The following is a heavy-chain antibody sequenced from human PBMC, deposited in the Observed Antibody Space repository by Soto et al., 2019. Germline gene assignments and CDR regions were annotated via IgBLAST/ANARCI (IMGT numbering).Heavy chain of an antibody. V-gene: IGHV4-30-4*01. CDR3: ARASPDYYDSSGYYYGYIDY. CDR2: IYYSGST. Sequence: PSETLSLTCTVSGGSISSGDYYWSWIRQPPGKGLEWIGYIYYSGSTYYNPSLKSRVTISVDTSKNQFSLKLSSVTAADTAVYYCARASPDYYDSSGYYYGYIDYWGQGTLVTVSS. D-gene: IGHD3-22*01. CDR1: GGSISSGDYY. J-gene: IGHJ4*02.